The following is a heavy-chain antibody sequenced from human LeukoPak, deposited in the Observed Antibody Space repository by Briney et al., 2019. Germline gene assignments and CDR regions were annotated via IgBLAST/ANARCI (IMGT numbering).Heavy chain of an antibody. D-gene: IGHD6-19*01. J-gene: IGHJ4*02. CDR1: GFTFSSYA. Sequence: GGSLRLSCAASGFTFSSYAMNWVRRAPGKGLEWVSAITGSGGNTFYADSVKGRFTISRDNSKNTLYMQMNSLRAEDTAVYYCTKGFGSGWYVNDYWGQGTLVIVSS. CDR3: TKGFGSGWYVNDY. CDR2: ITGSGGNT. V-gene: IGHV3-23*01.